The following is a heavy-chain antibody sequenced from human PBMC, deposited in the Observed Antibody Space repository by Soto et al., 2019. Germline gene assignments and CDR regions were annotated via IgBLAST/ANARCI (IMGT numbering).Heavy chain of an antibody. Sequence: QVQLVESGGGVVQPGRSLRLSCAASGFTFSSYGMHWVRQAPGKGLEWVAVISYDGSNKYYADSVKGRFTISRDNSKNTLYLQMNSLRAEDTAVYYCAKEPRYSYGYTTTHLDYCGQGTLVTVSS. CDR2: ISYDGSNK. J-gene: IGHJ4*02. CDR3: AKEPRYSYGYTTTHLDY. CDR1: GFTFSSYG. V-gene: IGHV3-30*18. D-gene: IGHD5-18*01.